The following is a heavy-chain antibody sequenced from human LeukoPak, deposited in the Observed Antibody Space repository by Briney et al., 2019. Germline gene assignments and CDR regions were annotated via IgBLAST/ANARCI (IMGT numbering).Heavy chain of an antibody. J-gene: IGHJ4*02. CDR3: AREITGYYDSSGCFDY. CDR1: GGTFSSYA. CDR2: IIPVFGTA. V-gene: IGHV1-69*05. D-gene: IGHD3-22*01. Sequence: SVKVSCKASGGTFSSYAISWVRQAPGQGLEWMGGIIPVFGTANYAQKFQGRVTITTDESTSTAYMELSSLRSEDTAVYYCAREITGYYDSSGCFDYWGQGTLVTVSS.